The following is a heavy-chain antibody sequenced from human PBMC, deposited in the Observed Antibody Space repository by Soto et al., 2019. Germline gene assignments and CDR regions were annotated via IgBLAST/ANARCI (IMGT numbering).Heavy chain of an antibody. CDR1: GYTFTTYG. J-gene: IGHJ6*02. CDR3: ARDQGYSTSLTYFYGMDV. CDR2: ISTYSGNT. D-gene: IGHD6-6*01. Sequence: QVQLVQSGAEVKKPGASVKVSCKASGYTFTTYGINWVRRARGQGLEWMGWISTYSGNTKYAQKLQGRVSMTTDTSTSIAYMELRSLSSDDTAVYYCARDQGYSTSLTYFYGMDVWGQGTTVTVSS. V-gene: IGHV1-18*01.